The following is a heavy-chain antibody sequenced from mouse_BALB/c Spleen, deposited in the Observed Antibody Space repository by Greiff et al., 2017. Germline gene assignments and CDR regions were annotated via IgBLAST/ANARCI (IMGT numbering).Heavy chain of an antibody. CDR3: ARHEGDSSGYIGFDY. J-gene: IGHJ2*01. V-gene: IGHV5-12-1*01. Sequence: EVMLVESGGGLVKPGGSLKLSCAASGFAFSSYDMSWVRQTPEKRLEWVAYISSGGGSTYYPDTVKGRFTISRDNAKNTLYLQMSSLKSEDTAMYYCARHEGDSSGYIGFDYWGQGTALTVSS. CDR2: ISSGGGST. CDR1: GFAFSSYD. D-gene: IGHD3-2*01.